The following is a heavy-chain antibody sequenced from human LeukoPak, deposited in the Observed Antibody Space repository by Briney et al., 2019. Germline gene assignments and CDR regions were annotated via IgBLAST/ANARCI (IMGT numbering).Heavy chain of an antibody. Sequence: QPGGSLRLSCVASGFTFSKNWMHWVRQAPGKGLVWVSRIQGDGSNTNYADSVKGRFSISRDNAKNTVYLQITSLWAEDTGIYYCSRGTSAGGPISPFDFWGQGTVVTVSS. D-gene: IGHD6-13*01. CDR1: GFTFSKNW. CDR3: SRGTSAGGPISPFDF. J-gene: IGHJ4*02. V-gene: IGHV3-74*01. CDR2: IQGDGSNT.